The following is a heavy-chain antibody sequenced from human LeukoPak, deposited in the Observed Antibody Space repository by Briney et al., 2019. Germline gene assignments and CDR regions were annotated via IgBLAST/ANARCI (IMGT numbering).Heavy chain of an antibody. CDR3: AKDGYYGFWSGYSEADY. J-gene: IGHJ4*02. CDR2: ISGDGGST. V-gene: IGHV3-43*02. CDR1: GFTFDDYA. Sequence: GGSLRLSCAASGFTFDDYAMHWVRQAPGKGLEWVSLISGDGGSTYYADSVKGRFTISRDNSKNSLYLQMNSLRTEDTALYYCAKDGYYGFWSGYSEADYWGQGTLVTVSS. D-gene: IGHD3-3*01.